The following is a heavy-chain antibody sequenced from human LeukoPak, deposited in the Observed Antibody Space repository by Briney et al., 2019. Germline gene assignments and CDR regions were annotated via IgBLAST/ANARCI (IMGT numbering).Heavy chain of an antibody. CDR3: ARALWFGEFDY. CDR2: ISAYNGNT. CDR1: GGTFSSYG. Sequence: ASVKVSCKASGGTFSSYGISWVRQAPGQGLEWMGWISAYNGNTNYAQKLQGRVTMTTDTSTSTAYMELRSLRSDDTAVYYCARALWFGEFDYWGQGTLVTVSS. D-gene: IGHD3-10*01. V-gene: IGHV1-18*01. J-gene: IGHJ4*02.